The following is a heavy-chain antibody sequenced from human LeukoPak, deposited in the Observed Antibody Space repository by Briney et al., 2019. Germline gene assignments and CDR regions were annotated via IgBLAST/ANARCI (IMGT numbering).Heavy chain of an antibody. D-gene: IGHD1-26*01. J-gene: IGHJ5*02. V-gene: IGHV4-39*01. CDR3: VRHRSGQAWLDP. Sequence: SETLSLTCTVAGDSVTSSSYCWGWIRQPPGKGLEWIGCIYYSGSSYYNSSLNSRVPISVDTSKNEFSLRLKSVTATDTALYYCVRHRSGQAWLDPWGQGTLVTVSS. CDR1: GDSVTSSSYC. CDR2: IYYSGSS.